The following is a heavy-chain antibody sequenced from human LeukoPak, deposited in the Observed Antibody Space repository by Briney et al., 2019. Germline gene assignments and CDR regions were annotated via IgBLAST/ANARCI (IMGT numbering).Heavy chain of an antibody. CDR3: ARDQEGFDY. J-gene: IGHJ4*02. CDR2: IYPRDGST. CDR1: GYTFTNNY. V-gene: IGHV1-46*01. Sequence: ASVKVSCKASGYTFTNNYLHWVRQAPGQGLEWMGMIYPRDGSTSYAQNFQGRVTVTRDTSTTTVHMELRGLRSEDTAVYYCARDQEGFDYWAQGTVVTVSS.